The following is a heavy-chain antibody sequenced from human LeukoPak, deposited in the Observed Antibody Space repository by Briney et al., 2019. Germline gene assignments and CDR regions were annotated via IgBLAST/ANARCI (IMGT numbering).Heavy chain of an antibody. CDR2: INPNSGDT. CDR1: GYTFTGYY. D-gene: IGHD2-2*01. CDR3: ARGLHQLTHNWFDP. Sequence: ASVKVSCKASGYTFTGYYMHWVRQAPGQGLEWMGRINPNSGDTGYAQKFQGRVTITRNTSISTAYMELSSLRSEDTAVYYCARGLHQLTHNWFDPWGQGTLVTVSS. J-gene: IGHJ5*02. V-gene: IGHV1-8*03.